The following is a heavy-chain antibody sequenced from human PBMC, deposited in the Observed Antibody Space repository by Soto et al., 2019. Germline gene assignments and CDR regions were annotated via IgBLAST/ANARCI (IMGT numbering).Heavy chain of an antibody. CDR3: ARDEALYYYDSSGYYAGY. Sequence: GGSLRLSCAASGFTFSSYGMHWVRQAPGKGLEWVAVIWYDGSNKYYADSVKGRFTISRDNSKNTLYLQMNSLRAEDTAVYYCARDEALYYYDSSGYYAGYWGQGTLVTVSS. CDR2: IWYDGSNK. J-gene: IGHJ4*02. V-gene: IGHV3-33*01. D-gene: IGHD3-22*01. CDR1: GFTFSSYG.